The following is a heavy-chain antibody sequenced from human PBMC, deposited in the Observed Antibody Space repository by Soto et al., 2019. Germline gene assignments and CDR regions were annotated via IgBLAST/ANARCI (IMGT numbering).Heavy chain of an antibody. J-gene: IGHJ4*02. CDR3: VTIATPLGSFDY. V-gene: IGHV4-30-2*01. D-gene: IGHD3-16*01. Sequence: TLSLTCAVSGGSISSGGYPWSWIRQPPGKGLEWIGHIFHSGTTYYNPSLKSRVTISVDRSKNQFSLMLSSVSAADTAVYYCVTIATPLGSFDYWGQGTLVSVSS. CDR1: GGSISSGGYP. CDR2: IFHSGTT.